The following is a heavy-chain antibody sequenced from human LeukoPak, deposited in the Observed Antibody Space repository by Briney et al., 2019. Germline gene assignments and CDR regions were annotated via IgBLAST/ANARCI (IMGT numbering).Heavy chain of an antibody. Sequence: GGSLRLSCAASGFTFSSYAMHWVRQAPGKGLEWVAVISYDGSNKYYADSVKGRFTISRDNSKNTLYLQMNSLRAEDTAVYYCARDLPAGMAARPPYQLDYWGQGTRVTVSS. CDR1: GFTFSSYA. J-gene: IGHJ4*02. D-gene: IGHD6-6*01. CDR2: ISYDGSNK. V-gene: IGHV3-30-3*01. CDR3: ARDLPAGMAARPPYQLDY.